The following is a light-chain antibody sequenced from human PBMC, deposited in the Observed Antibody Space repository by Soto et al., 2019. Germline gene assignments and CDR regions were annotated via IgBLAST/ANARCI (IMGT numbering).Light chain of an antibody. CDR1: TSNIGSHT. V-gene: IGLV1-44*01. CDR3: QSYDSSLSGVE. J-gene: IGLJ2*01. CDR2: TNN. Sequence: QSVLTQPPSASGTPGQRVTISCSGSTSNIGSHTVNWYQQLPGTAPKLLINTNNQRPSGVPDRFSGYKSDTSASLVISGLQSEDEADYYCQSYDSSLSGVEFGGGTKLTVL.